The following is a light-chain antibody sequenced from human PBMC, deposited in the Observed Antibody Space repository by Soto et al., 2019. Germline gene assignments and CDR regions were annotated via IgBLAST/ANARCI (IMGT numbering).Light chain of an antibody. V-gene: IGLV1-44*01. Sequence: QSVLTQPPSASGTPGQRVTISCSGSGSNIGSNTVNWYQQLPGTAPKLLIYNNNQRPSGVPDRISGSKSGTSASLAISGLQSEDEADYYCAAWDDSLNGPVFGGGTKVTVL. J-gene: IGLJ3*02. CDR3: AAWDDSLNGPV. CDR1: GSNIGSNT. CDR2: NNN.